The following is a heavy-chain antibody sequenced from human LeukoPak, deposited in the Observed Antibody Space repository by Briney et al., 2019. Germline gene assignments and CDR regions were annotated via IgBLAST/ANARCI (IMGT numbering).Heavy chain of an antibody. V-gene: IGHV1-2*02. J-gene: IGHJ6*02. CDR3: ARGYYGDSKYYYYYGMDV. D-gene: IGHD4-17*01. CDR1: GYTFTGYY. CDR2: INPNSGGT. Sequence: ASVKVSCKASGYTFTGYYMHWVRRAPGQGLEWMGWINPNSGGTNYAQKFQSRDTMTRDTSISTAYMELSRLRSDDTAVYYCARGYYGDSKYYYYYGMDVWGQGTTVTVSS.